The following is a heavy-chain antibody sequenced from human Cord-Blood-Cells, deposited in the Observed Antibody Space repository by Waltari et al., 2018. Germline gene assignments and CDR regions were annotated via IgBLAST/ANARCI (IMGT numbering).Heavy chain of an antibody. CDR3: ARADIVVGPAALDAFDI. D-gene: IGHD2-2*01. J-gene: IGHJ3*02. Sequence: QVQLVQSGAEVKKPGASVKVSCKASRYTFTSYALHWVRQAPGPRLEWRGWINGGKGNTKYAEKFQGRVTITRDTSARTGYMGLGSLRSEDTGVYYCARADIVVGPAALDAFDIWGQGTMVTVSS. CDR1: RYTFTSYA. V-gene: IGHV1-3*01. CDR2: INGGKGNT.